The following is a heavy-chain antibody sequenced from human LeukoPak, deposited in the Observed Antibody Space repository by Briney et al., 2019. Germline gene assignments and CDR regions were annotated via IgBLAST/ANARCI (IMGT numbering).Heavy chain of an antibody. D-gene: IGHD4-17*01. J-gene: IGHJ5*02. CDR1: GFTFGDYA. CDR2: IRSKAYGGTT. CDR3: TRDPYGTNENWFDP. Sequence: GGSLRLSCTASGFTFGDYAMSWFRQAPGKGLEWVGFIRSKAYGGTTEYAASVKGRFTISRDDSKSIAYLQMNSLKTEDTAVYYCTRDPYGTNENWFDPWGQGTLVTVSS. V-gene: IGHV3-49*03.